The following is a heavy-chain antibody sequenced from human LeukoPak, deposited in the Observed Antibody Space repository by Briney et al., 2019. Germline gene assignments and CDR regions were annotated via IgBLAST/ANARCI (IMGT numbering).Heavy chain of an antibody. Sequence: PGGSLRLSCAASGFTFSSYGMHWVRQAPGKGLEWVSYISSSGSTIYYADSVKGRFTISRDNAKNSLYLQMNSLRAEDTAVYYCARDPWFGELFFDYWGQGTLVTVSS. D-gene: IGHD3-10*01. V-gene: IGHV3-48*04. CDR2: ISSSGSTI. CDR1: GFTFSSYG. J-gene: IGHJ4*02. CDR3: ARDPWFGELFFDY.